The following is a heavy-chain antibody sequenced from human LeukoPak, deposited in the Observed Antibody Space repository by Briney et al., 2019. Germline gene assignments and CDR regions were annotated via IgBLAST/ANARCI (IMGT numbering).Heavy chain of an antibody. D-gene: IGHD7-27*01. Sequence: GSLRLFCAASGFTFRDHYMSWIRQAPGKGLEWVSYISHTGTTIYYADSVKGRFTLSRDNARNSLYLQMNSLRAEDTAVYYCARGHWGLDSWGQGTLVSVSS. V-gene: IGHV3-11*04. J-gene: IGHJ4*02. CDR1: GFTFRDHY. CDR3: ARGHWGLDS. CDR2: ISHTGTTI.